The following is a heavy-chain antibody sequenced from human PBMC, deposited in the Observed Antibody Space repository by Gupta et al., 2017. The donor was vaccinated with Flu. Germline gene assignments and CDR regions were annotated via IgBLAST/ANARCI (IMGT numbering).Heavy chain of an antibody. D-gene: IGHD3-10*01. J-gene: IGHJ5*02. Sequence: QVQLVQSGAEVKKPGGSVKVSCKASGYTFSSNGISWVRQAPGQGLEWVGWVSGYNGNTDYAQKFQGRVTMTTDTSTNTAYMDLRGLRSDDTAVYYCARDPGSFRFDPWGQGTLVTVSS. CDR1: GYTFSSNG. V-gene: IGHV1-18*01. CDR2: VSGYNGNT. CDR3: ARDPGSFRFDP.